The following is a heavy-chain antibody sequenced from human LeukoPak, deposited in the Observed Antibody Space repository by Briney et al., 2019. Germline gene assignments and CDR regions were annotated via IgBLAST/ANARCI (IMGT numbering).Heavy chain of an antibody. J-gene: IGHJ6*02. CDR3: ARDGTYYYDSSGYPLPYYYYYGMDV. CDR1: GFTFSDYY. CDR2: ISSSGSTI. Sequence: GGSLRLSCAASGFTFSDYYMSWIRQAPGKGLEWVSYISSSGSTIYYADSVKGRSTISRDNAKNSLYLQMNSLRAEDTAVYYCARDGTYYYDSSGYPLPYYYYYGMDVWGQGTTVTVSS. D-gene: IGHD3-22*01. V-gene: IGHV3-11*01.